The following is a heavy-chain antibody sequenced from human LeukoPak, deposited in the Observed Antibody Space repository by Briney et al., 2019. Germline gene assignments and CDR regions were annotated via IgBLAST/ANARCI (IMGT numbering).Heavy chain of an antibody. V-gene: IGHV4-61*05. CDR3: ARAVAAAGPKGAFDI. J-gene: IGHJ3*02. CDR2: IYYSGST. CDR1: GGSISSSSYY. D-gene: IGHD6-13*01. Sequence: SETLSLTCTASGGSISSSSYYWGWIRQPPGKGLEWMGYIYYSGSTNYNPSLKSRVTISVDTSKNQFSLKLTSVTAADTAVYYCARAVAAAGPKGAFDIWGQGTMVTVSS.